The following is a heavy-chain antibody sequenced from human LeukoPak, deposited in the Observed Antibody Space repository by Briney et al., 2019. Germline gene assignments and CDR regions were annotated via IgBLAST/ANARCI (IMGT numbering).Heavy chain of an antibody. CDR1: GFTFSSYS. Sequence: GGSLRLSCAASGFTFSSYSVIWVRQAPGKGLEWVSYISSSSSTIYYADSVKGRFTISRDNAKNSLYLQMNSLRAEDTAVYYCARDNPYLNAFDIWGQGTMVTVSS. CDR3: ARDNPYLNAFDI. D-gene: IGHD1-14*01. CDR2: ISSSSSTI. J-gene: IGHJ3*02. V-gene: IGHV3-48*01.